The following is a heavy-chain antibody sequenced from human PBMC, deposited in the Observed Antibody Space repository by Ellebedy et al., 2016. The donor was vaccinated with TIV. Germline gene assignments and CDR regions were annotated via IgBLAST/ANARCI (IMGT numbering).Heavy chain of an antibody. V-gene: IGHV3-23*01. CDR3: ARKHLEDSSGYYYGFDP. J-gene: IGHJ5*02. Sequence: GESLKISXAASGFTFSSYAMSWVRQAPGKGLEWVSAISGSGGSTYYADSVKGRFTISRDNSKNTLYLQMNSLRAEDTAVYYCARKHLEDSSGYYYGFDPWGQGTLVTVSS. D-gene: IGHD3-22*01. CDR2: ISGSGGST. CDR1: GFTFSSYA.